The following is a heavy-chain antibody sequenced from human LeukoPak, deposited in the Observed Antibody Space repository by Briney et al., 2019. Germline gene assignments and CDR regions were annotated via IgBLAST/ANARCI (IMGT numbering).Heavy chain of an antibody. J-gene: IGHJ4*02. V-gene: IGHV1-18*01. D-gene: IGHD6-19*01. CDR3: ARAPGYSSGWYSDY. CDR2: ISAYNGNT. CDR1: GGTFSSYA. Sequence: GASVKVSCKASGGTFSSYAISWVRQAPGQGLEWMGWISAYNGNTNYAQKLQGRVTRTTDTSTTTAYMELRSLRSDDTAVYYCARAPGYSSGWYSDYWGQGTLVTVSS.